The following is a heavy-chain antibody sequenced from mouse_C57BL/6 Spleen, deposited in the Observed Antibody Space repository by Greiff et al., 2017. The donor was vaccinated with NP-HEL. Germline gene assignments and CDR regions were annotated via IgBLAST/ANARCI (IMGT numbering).Heavy chain of an antibody. J-gene: IGHJ2*01. V-gene: IGHV1-81*01. D-gene: IGHD1-1*01. CDR2: IYPRSGNT. CDR1: GYTFTSYG. Sequence: QVQLQQSGAELARPGASVKLSCKASGYTFTSYGISWVKQRTGQGLEWIGEIYPRSGNTYYNEKFKGKATLTADKSSSTAYMELRSLTSEDSAVYFCARNAITTVVAENFDYWGQGTTLTVSS. CDR3: ARNAITTVVAENFDY.